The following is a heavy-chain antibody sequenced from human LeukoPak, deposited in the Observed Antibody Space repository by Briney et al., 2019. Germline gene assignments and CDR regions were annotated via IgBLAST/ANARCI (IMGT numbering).Heavy chain of an antibody. CDR1: AFAFSSYS. CDR3: AKGFRGSYTIGRYYYMDV. CDR2: ISSNSDTI. J-gene: IGHJ6*03. V-gene: IGHV3-48*01. Sequence: GGSLRLSCAASAFAFSSYSMNWVRQAPGKGLEWVSYISSNSDTIYYADSVKGRFTISRDNSKNTLYLQMNSLRAEDTAVYYCAKGFRGSYTIGRYYYMDVWGKGTTVTVSS. D-gene: IGHD1-26*01.